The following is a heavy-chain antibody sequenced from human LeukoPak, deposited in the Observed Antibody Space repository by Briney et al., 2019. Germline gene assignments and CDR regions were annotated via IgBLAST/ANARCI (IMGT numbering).Heavy chain of an antibody. CDR2: IYHSGTT. CDR1: GGSISSGAYY. V-gene: IGHV4-30-2*01. D-gene: IGHD3-9*01. Sequence: SETLSLTCTVSGGSISSGAYYWSWIRQPPGKGLEWIGYIYHSGTTYYNPSLKSRVTMSVDRSKNQFSLKLGSVTAADTAVYYCARGDDILTGPPGTFDIWGQGTMVTVSS. CDR3: ARGDDILTGPPGTFDI. J-gene: IGHJ3*02.